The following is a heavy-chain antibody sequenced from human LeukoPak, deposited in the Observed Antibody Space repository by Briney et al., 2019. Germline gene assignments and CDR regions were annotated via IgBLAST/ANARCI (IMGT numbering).Heavy chain of an antibody. CDR2: IYYIGST. V-gene: IGHV4-4*02. D-gene: IGHD1-26*01. CDR3: ARHGSYSLAF. Sequence: SETLSLTCAVSGGSISSGGYWSWLRQPPGKGLEWIGQIYYIGSTNYNPSLESRVIMSLDKSTNQMSLRFNSVTAADTAVYYCARHGSYSLAFWGQGALVTVSS. CDR1: GGSISSGGY. J-gene: IGHJ4*02.